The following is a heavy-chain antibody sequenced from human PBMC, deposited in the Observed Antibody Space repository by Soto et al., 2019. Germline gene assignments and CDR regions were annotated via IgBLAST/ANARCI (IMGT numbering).Heavy chain of an antibody. Sequence: LRLSCAASGFTFSSYGMHWVRQAPGKGLEWVAVIWYDGSNKYYADSVKGRFTISRDNSKNTLYLQMNSLRAEDTAVYYCARDDSSGYYGMDVWGQGTTVTVSS. V-gene: IGHV3-33*01. CDR1: GFTFSSYG. D-gene: IGHD6-19*01. CDR3: ARDDSSGYYGMDV. J-gene: IGHJ6*02. CDR2: IWYDGSNK.